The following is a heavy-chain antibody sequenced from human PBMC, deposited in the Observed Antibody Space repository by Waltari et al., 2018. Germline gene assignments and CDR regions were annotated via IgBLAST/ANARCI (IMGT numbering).Heavy chain of an antibody. V-gene: IGHV3-30*02. CDR1: GFTFSSYG. CDR3: AKDGGLTAIDY. Sequence: QVQLVESGGGVVQPGGSLRLSCAASGFTFSSYGMHWVRQAPGKGLEWVAIIRYEGSNKYYADSVKGRFTISRDNSKNTLYLQMNSLRAEDTAVYYCAKDGGLTAIDYWGQGTLVTVSS. CDR2: IRYEGSNK. J-gene: IGHJ4*02. D-gene: IGHD3-16*01.